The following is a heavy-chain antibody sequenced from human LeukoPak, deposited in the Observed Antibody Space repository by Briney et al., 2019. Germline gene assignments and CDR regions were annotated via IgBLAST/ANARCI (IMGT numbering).Heavy chain of an antibody. CDR1: GGSISSSSYY. V-gene: IGHV4-39*01. Sequence: SETLSLTCTVSGGSISSSSYYWGWIRQPPGKGLEWIGNIYYSGSTYYNPSLKSRVTISVDTSKNQFSLKLSSVTAADTAVYYCARLRGYDYIWGSYRLRGDFDYWGQGTLVTVSS. CDR2: IYYSGST. J-gene: IGHJ4*02. D-gene: IGHD3-16*02. CDR3: ARLRGYDYIWGSYRLRGDFDY.